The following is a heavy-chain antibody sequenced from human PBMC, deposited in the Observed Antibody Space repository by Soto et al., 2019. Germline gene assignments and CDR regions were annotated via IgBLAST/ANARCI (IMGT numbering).Heavy chain of an antibody. D-gene: IGHD3-10*01. CDR1: GYTFTSYY. Sequence: QVQLVQSGAEVKKPGASVKVSCKASGYTFTSYYMHWVRQAPGQGLEWMGIINPSGGSTSYAQKFQGRVTMTRDTSTSTVYMELSSLRSEDTAVYYCARDQVVRGVWGSYYPYYYYGMDVWGQGTTVTVSS. J-gene: IGHJ6*02. V-gene: IGHV1-46*01. CDR3: ARDQVVRGVWGSYYPYYYYGMDV. CDR2: INPSGGST.